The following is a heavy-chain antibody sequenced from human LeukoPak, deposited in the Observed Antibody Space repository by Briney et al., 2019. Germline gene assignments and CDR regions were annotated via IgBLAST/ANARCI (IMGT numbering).Heavy chain of an antibody. J-gene: IGHJ4*02. CDR2: ISSSGSSI. V-gene: IGHV3-11*01. D-gene: IGHD3-22*01. CDR3: ARAETLYHYDTSGPLS. CDR1: GFTFNDYY. Sequence: GGSLRLSCAASGFTFNDYYMSWIRQAPGKGLEWVSYISSSGSSIYYADSVKSRFTMSRDNAKKSLYLEMNSLRAEDTAVYYCARAETLYHYDTSGPLSWCQGTLVTVSS.